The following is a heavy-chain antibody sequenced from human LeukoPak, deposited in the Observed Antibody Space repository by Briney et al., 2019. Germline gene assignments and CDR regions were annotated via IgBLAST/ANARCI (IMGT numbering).Heavy chain of an antibody. Sequence: SETLSLTCTVSGGSISSHYWSWLRQPPGKGLERIGYIYYSGSTNYNPSLKSRVTISVDTSKNQFSLKLSSVTAADTAVYYCARDNRAQTRYYYYMDVWGKGTTVTVSS. J-gene: IGHJ6*03. V-gene: IGHV4-59*11. CDR2: IYYSGST. CDR3: ARDNRAQTRYYYYMDV. D-gene: IGHD1-14*01. CDR1: GGSISSHY.